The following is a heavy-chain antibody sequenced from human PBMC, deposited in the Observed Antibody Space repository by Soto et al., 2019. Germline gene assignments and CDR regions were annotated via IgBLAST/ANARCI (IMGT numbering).Heavy chain of an antibody. CDR1: GYTFTSYG. CDR3: AGGAYGDYGYYYYYYGMDV. Sequence: ASVKVSCKASGYTFTSYGISWVRQAPGQGLEWMGWISAYNGNTNYAQKLQGRVTMTTDTSTSTAYTELRSLRSDDTAVYYCAGGAYGDYGYYYYYYGMDVWGQGTTVTVSS. J-gene: IGHJ6*02. CDR2: ISAYNGNT. D-gene: IGHD4-17*01. V-gene: IGHV1-18*01.